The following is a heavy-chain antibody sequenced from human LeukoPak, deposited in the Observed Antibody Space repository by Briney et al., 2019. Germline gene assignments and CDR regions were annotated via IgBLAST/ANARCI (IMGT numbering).Heavy chain of an antibody. CDR3: ARLWGYCSGGSCHDPFDI. V-gene: IGHV5-51*01. CDR2: IYPGDSDT. CDR1: GYRFTRYW. J-gene: IGHJ3*02. D-gene: IGHD2-15*01. Sequence: GESLKISCKGSGYRFTRYWIGWVRQMPAKGLERMGIIYPGDSDTRYSPSFQGQVTMLADKSISTAYLQWSSLKASDIATYYCARLWGYCSGGSCHDPFDIWGQGTKVTVSS.